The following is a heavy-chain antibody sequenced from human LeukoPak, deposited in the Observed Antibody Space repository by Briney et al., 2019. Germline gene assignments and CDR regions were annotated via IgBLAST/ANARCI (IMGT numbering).Heavy chain of an antibody. J-gene: IGHJ3*02. CDR2: INPNSGGT. CDR3: ASPGYSSSSDAFDI. V-gene: IGHV1-2*02. D-gene: IGHD6-13*01. CDR1: GYTFTGYY. Sequence: ASVTVSCKASGYTFTGYYMLWVRQAPGQGLEGMGWINPNSGGTNYAQKFQGRVTMTRDTSISTAYMELSRLRSDDTAVYYCASPGYSSSSDAFDIWGQGTMVTVSS.